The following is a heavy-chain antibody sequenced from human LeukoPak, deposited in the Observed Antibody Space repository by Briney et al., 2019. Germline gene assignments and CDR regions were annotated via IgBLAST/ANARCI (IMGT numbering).Heavy chain of an antibody. CDR2: ISYDGSNK. D-gene: IGHD2-15*01. CDR1: GFTFSSYA. Sequence: PGRSLRLSCAASGFTFSSYAMHWVRQAPGKGLEWVAVISYDGSNKYYADSVKGRFTISRDNSKNTLYLQVNSLRAEDTAVYYCARGGPIYCSGDSCYPGDYWGQGTLVTVSS. V-gene: IGHV3-30*04. J-gene: IGHJ4*02. CDR3: ARGGPIYCSGDSCYPGDY.